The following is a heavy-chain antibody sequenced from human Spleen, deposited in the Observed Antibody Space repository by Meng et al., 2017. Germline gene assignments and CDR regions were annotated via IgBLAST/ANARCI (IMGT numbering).Heavy chain of an antibody. CDR3: AGAATYYYDSSGYQVPLDYYGMDV. CDR2: INWNGGRK. Sequence: GESLKISCAASGFTFSSYAMSWVRQAPGKGLEWVSDINWNGGRKGYADSVKGRFTISRDNAKNSLYLQMNSLRAEDTAVYYCAGAATYYYDSSGYQVPLDYYGMDVWGQGTTVTVSS. J-gene: IGHJ6*02. V-gene: IGHV3-20*04. D-gene: IGHD3-22*01. CDR1: GFTFSSYA.